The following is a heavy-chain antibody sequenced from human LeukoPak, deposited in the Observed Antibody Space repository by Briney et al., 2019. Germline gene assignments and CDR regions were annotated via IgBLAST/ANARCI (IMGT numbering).Heavy chain of an antibody. D-gene: IGHD1-26*01. V-gene: IGHV4-4*07. J-gene: IGHJ4*02. CDR3: ARAIGSYHLYYFDY. CDR2: IYTSGST. CDR1: GGSISSYY. Sequence: SGTLSLTCTVSGGSISSYYRSWIRQPAGKGLEWIGRIYTSGSTNYNPSLKSRVTMSVDTSKNQFSLKLSSVTAADTAVYYCARAIGSYHLYYFDYWGQGTLVTVSS.